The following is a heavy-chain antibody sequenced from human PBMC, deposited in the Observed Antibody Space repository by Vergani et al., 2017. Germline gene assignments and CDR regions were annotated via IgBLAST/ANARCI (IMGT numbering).Heavy chain of an antibody. Sequence: EVQLVQSGAEVKKPGESLTISCKGSGYSFTSYWIGWVRQMPGKGLEWMGIIYPGDSDTRYSTSFQGQVTISADKSISTAYLQWSSLKASDTAMYYCARRGYYYDSSGYSNWYFDLWGRGTLVTVSS. J-gene: IGHJ2*01. CDR2: IYPGDSDT. D-gene: IGHD3-22*01. V-gene: IGHV5-51*03. CDR3: ARRGYYYDSSGYSNWYFDL. CDR1: GYSFTSYW.